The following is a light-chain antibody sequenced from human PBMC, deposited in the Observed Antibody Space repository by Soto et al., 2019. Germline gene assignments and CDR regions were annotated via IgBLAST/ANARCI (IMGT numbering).Light chain of an antibody. CDR1: QSVSSH. CDR2: DAS. CDR3: QQRSNWPLT. J-gene: IGKJ4*01. Sequence: EIVLTQSPPTLSLSPGERATLSCRASQSVSSHLAWFQQKPGQAPRLLIYDASNRATGIPARFSGSGSGTDFTLTISSLEPEDFAVYYCQQRSNWPLTFGGGTKVEIK. V-gene: IGKV3-11*01.